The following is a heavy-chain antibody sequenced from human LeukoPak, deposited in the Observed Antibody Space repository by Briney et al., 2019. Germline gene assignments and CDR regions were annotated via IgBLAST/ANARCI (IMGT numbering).Heavy chain of an antibody. V-gene: IGHV3-30*04. D-gene: IGHD3-22*01. CDR3: SVNMGSGYRFDY. Sequence: GGSLRLSCAASGFTFSSYAMHWVRQAPGKGLEWVAVISYDGSNKYYADSVKGRFTISRDNSENTLYLQMNSLRAEDTAVYYCSVNMGSGYRFDYWGQGTLVTVSS. CDR2: ISYDGSNK. CDR1: GFTFSSYA. J-gene: IGHJ4*02.